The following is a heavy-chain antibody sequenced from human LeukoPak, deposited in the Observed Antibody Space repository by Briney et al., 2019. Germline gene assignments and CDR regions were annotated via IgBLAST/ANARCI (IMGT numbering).Heavy chain of an antibody. CDR1: GGSISSYY. D-gene: IGHD6-19*01. J-gene: IGHJ4*02. CDR3: ARDPGGSGGY. V-gene: IGHV4-59*01. CDR2: IYYSGST. Sequence: SETLSLTCTVSGGSISSYYWSWIRQPPWKGLEWIGYIYYSGSTNYNPSLKSRVTISVDTSRNQFSLKLSSVTAADTAVYYCARDPGGSGGYWGQGTLVTVSS.